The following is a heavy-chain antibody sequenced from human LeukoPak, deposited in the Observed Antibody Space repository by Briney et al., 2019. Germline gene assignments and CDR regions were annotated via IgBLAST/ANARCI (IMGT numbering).Heavy chain of an antibody. J-gene: IGHJ4*02. CDR2: ISYDGSNK. CDR1: GFTFSSYG. D-gene: IGHD3-9*01. V-gene: IGHV3-30*18. Sequence: GRSLRLSCAASGFTFSSYGMHWVRQAPGKGLEWVAVISYDGSNKYYADSVKGRFTISRDNSKNTLYLQMNSLRAEDTAVYYCAKENQYYDILSGLDYWGQGTLVTVSS. CDR3: AKENQYYDILSGLDY.